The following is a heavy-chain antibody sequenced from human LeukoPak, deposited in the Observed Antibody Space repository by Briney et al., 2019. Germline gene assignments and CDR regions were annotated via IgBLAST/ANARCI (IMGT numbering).Heavy chain of an antibody. CDR3: ARESLEYSSSSDAFDI. J-gene: IGHJ3*02. V-gene: IGHV1-2*02. D-gene: IGHD6-6*01. Sequence: GASVKVSCKASGYTFTGYYMLWVRQAPGQGLEWMGWINPNSGGTNYAQKFQGRVTMTRDTSISTAYMELSRLRSDDTAVYYCARESLEYSSSSDAFDIWGQGTMVTVSS. CDR2: INPNSGGT. CDR1: GYTFTGYY.